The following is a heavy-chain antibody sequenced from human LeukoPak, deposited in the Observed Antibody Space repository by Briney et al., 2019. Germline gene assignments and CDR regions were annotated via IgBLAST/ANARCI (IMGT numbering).Heavy chain of an antibody. CDR1: GFTFSSYG. D-gene: IGHD1-26*01. CDR3: AKDNSEWELSRGSWFDP. J-gene: IGHJ5*02. V-gene: IGHV3-30*02. CDR2: IRYDGSNK. Sequence: PGGSLRLSCAASGFTFSSYGMHWVRQAPGKGLEWVAFIRYDGSNKYNADSVKGRFTISRDNSKNTLYLQMNSLRAEDTAVYYCAKDNSEWELSRGSWFDPWGQGTLVTVSS.